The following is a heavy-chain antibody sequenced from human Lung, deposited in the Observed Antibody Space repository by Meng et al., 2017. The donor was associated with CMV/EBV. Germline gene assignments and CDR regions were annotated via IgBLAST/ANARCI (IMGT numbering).Heavy chain of an antibody. D-gene: IGHD3-10*01. Sequence: AASLKISCSVDGNSITNYWLCWVRQMPGKGLEWMGIIYPGDSATQYKPSFHGQVTISADRSISTAYLQWNSLKASDTANYFCMRRWRSGNYNYFEYWGQGTXVTVSS. CDR1: GNSITNYW. V-gene: IGHV5-51*01. J-gene: IGHJ4*02. CDR3: MRRWRSGNYNYFEY. CDR2: IYPGDSAT.